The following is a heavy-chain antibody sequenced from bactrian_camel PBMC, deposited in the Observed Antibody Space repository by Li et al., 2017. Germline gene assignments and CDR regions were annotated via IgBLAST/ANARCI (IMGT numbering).Heavy chain of an antibody. V-gene: IGHV3S67*01. CDR3: AAYKTPWRLCQKLGMRQADFGY. CDR1: GSTIDSRC. D-gene: IGHD4*01. J-gene: IGHJ6*01. Sequence: VQLVESGGGSVETGGSLRLSCAASGSTIDSRCMAWFRQAPGKEREAVAAIDSDGSTSYADSVKGRFTISQNNAKNTLYLQMGSLKPEDTAMYTCAAYKTPWRLCQKLGMRQADFGYWGQGTQVTVS. CDR2: IDSDGST.